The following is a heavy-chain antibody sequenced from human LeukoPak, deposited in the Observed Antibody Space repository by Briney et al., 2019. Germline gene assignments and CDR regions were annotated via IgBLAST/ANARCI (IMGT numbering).Heavy chain of an antibody. Sequence: GASVKVSCKASGGTFSCYAISWVRQAPGQGLEWMGGIIPIFGTANYAQKFQGRVTITADESTTTAYMELSSLRPEDTAVYYCARSPPHYYDSSYFDDWGQGTLVTAST. D-gene: IGHD3-22*01. CDR3: ARSPPHYYDSSYFDD. J-gene: IGHJ4*02. CDR1: GGTFSCYA. V-gene: IGHV1-69*13. CDR2: IIPIFGTA.